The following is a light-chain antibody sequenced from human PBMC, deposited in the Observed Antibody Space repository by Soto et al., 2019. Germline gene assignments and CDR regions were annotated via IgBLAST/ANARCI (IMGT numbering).Light chain of an antibody. Sequence: EIVLTQSPGTLSLSPGERATLSCRASQSVSSSYLAWYQQKPGQAPRLLIYGASSRATGIPERFSGSGSGTDFTLTISRLEPEDFAVYSCKQYNRSPESTFGHGTKVDIK. CDR3: KQYNRSPEST. J-gene: IGKJ3*01. CDR2: GAS. V-gene: IGKV3-20*01. CDR1: QSVSSSY.